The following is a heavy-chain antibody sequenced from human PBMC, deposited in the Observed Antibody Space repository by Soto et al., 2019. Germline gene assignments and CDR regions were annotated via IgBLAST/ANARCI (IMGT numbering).Heavy chain of an antibody. D-gene: IGHD1-26*01. CDR3: AKNQGVELVPLATVDWFDP. Sequence: GGSLRLSCAASGFTFSSYSMNWVRQAPGKGLEWISSISGSGFKKYYADSVKGRFTISRDNSKSTVYLELNNLSAEDTAVYHCAKNQGVELVPLATVDWFDPWGQGSVVTVSS. J-gene: IGHJ5*02. CDR2: ISGSGFKK. V-gene: IGHV3-23*01. CDR1: GFTFSSYS.